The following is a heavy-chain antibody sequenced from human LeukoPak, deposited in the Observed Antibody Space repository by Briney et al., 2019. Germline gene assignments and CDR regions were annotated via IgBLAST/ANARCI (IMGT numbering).Heavy chain of an antibody. Sequence: SGTLSLTCTVSGGSISSYYWSWIRQPPGKGLEWIGYIYYSGSTNYNPSLKSRVTISVDTSKNQFSLNLSSVTAADTAVYYCERGRGFSYGATTGFDYWGQGTLLTVSS. V-gene: IGHV4-59*01. CDR2: IYYSGST. D-gene: IGHD5-18*01. CDR1: GGSISSYY. CDR3: ERGRGFSYGATTGFDY. J-gene: IGHJ4*02.